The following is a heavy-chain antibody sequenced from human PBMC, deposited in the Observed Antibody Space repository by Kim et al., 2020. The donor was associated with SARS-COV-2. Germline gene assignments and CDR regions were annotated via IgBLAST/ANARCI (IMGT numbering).Heavy chain of an antibody. CDR3: AIDIMITFGGVIPTDYY. Sequence: GRSLRLSCAASKFIFSNYGMHWVRQAPGKGLEWVAVISYDGSNKYYADSVKGRFTISRDNSKNRLYLQMNSLRAEDTAMYYCAIDIMITFGGVIPTDYY. CDR2: ISYDGSNK. CDR1: KFIFSNYG. V-gene: IGHV3-30*03. D-gene: IGHD3-16*02. J-gene: IGHJ6*01.